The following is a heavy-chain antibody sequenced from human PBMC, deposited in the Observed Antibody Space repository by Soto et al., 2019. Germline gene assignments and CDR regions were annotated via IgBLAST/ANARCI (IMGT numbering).Heavy chain of an antibody. V-gene: IGHV1-69*02. CDR1: GGTFSSYT. CDR3: ARGLPYDSISLDGY. D-gene: IGHD4-4*01. CDR2: IIPILGIA. J-gene: IGHJ4*02. Sequence: VQLVQSGAEVKKPGSSVKVSCKASGGTFSSYTISWVRQAPGQGLEWMGRIIPILGIANYAQKFQGRVTMXAXKXXGTADMGLSSLRPEDTAGYYCARGLPYDSISLDGYWGQGALVTVSS.